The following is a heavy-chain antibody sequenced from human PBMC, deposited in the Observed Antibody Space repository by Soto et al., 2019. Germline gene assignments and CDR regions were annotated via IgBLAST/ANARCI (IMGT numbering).Heavy chain of an antibody. D-gene: IGHD3-22*01. J-gene: IGHJ1*01. Sequence: QLQLQESGSGLVKPSQTLSLTCAVSGGSISSGGYSWSWIRQPPGKGLEWIGYIYHSGSTYYNPSLKSRVTTSVDTSKNQYDLKLSSVTAADTAVYYCARGHYYDSRGYYFEYFQHWGQGTLVTVSS. CDR1: GGSISSGGYS. CDR2: IYHSGST. V-gene: IGHV4-30-2*01. CDR3: ARGHYYDSRGYYFEYFQH.